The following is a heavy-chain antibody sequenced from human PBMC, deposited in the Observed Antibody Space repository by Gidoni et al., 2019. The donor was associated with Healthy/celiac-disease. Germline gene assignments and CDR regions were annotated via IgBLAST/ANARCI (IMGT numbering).Heavy chain of an antibody. CDR2: INHSGST. D-gene: IGHD2-15*01. J-gene: IGHJ6*03. Sequence: QVQLQQWGAGLLKPSETLSLTCAVYGWSFSGYYWSWIRQPPGKGLEWIGEINHSGSTNYNPSLKSRVTISVDTSKNQFSLKLSSVTAADTAVYYCARSPGRFYYMDVWGKGTTVTVSS. CDR3: ARSPGRFYYMDV. CDR1: GWSFSGYY. V-gene: IGHV4-34*01.